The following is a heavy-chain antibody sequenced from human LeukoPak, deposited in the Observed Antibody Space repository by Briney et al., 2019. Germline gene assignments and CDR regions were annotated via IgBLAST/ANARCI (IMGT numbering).Heavy chain of an antibody. CDR1: GGSISSYY. CDR2: IYYSGST. CDR3: AGEPLGDYDFWSGYYPDAFDI. D-gene: IGHD3-3*01. J-gene: IGHJ3*02. V-gene: IGHV4-59*01. Sequence: SETLSLTCTVSGGSISSYYWSWIRQPPGKGLEWIGYIYYSGSTNYNPSLKSRVTISVDTSKNQFSLKLSSVTAADTAVYSCAGEPLGDYDFWSGYYPDAFDIWGQGTMVTVSS.